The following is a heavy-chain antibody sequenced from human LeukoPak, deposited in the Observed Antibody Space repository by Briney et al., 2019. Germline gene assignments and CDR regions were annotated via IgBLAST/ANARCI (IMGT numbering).Heavy chain of an antibody. V-gene: IGHV3-15*01. CDR2: IKSKTDGGTT. D-gene: IGHD5-12*01. CDR1: GFTFSNAW. CDR3: TTDGNERGSGYDMVGYFDY. Sequence: GGSLRLSCAASGFTFSNAWMSWVRQAPGKGLEWVGRIKSKTDGGTTDYAAPVKGRFTISRDDSKNTLYLQMNSLKTEDTAAYYCTTDGNERGSGYDMVGYFDYWGQGTLVTVSS. J-gene: IGHJ4*02.